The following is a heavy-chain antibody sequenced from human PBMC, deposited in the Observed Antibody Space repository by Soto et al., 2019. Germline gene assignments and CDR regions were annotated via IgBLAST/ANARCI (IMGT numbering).Heavy chain of an antibody. Sequence: GGSLRLSCAASGFTFSSYAMSWVRQAPGKGLEWVSAISGSGGSTYYADSVKGRFTISRDNSKNTLYLQMNSLRAEDTAVYYCAKGGHIVVVTAIDYWGRGTLVTVSS. CDR2: ISGSGGST. CDR1: GFTFSSYA. D-gene: IGHD2-21*02. CDR3: AKGGHIVVVTAIDY. V-gene: IGHV3-23*01. J-gene: IGHJ4*02.